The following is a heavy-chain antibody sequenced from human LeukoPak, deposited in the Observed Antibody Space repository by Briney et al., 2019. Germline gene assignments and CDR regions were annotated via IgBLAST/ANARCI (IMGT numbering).Heavy chain of an antibody. V-gene: IGHV3-74*01. J-gene: IGHJ5*02. D-gene: IGHD6-13*01. CDR3: ARVSSSTTNWFDP. CDR2: INSDGSST. CDR1: GFTFSSYW. Sequence: TGGSLRRSCAASGFTFSSYWMHWVRQAPGKGLVWVSRINSDGSSTSYADSVKGRFTISRDNAKNTLYLQMNSLRAEDTAVYYCARVSSSTTNWFDPWGQGTLVTVSS.